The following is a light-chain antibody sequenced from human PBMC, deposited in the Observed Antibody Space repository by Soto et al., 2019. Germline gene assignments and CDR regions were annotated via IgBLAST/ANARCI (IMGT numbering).Light chain of an antibody. J-gene: IGLJ1*01. CDR1: SSDVGGYNY. CDR2: EVS. Sequence: QSALIQPASVSGSPGQSITISCTGTSSDVGGYNYVSWYQQHPGKAPKLIIYEVSNRPLGVSNRFSGSKSGNTASLTISGLQAEDEADYYCNSYTSKSTGVFGTGTKLTVL. V-gene: IGLV2-14*01. CDR3: NSYTSKSTGV.